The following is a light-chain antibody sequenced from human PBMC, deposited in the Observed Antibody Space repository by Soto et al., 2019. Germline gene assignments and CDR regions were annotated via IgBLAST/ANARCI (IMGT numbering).Light chain of an antibody. Sequence: QSVLTQPPSASGTPGQSVSISCSGSSSNIGNNYVYWYQQRPGAAPKLLIYRNSQRPSEVPDRFSGSRSGSSGSLVISGLRSEDEGDYYCAAWDDSLSGVIFGGGTKVTV. V-gene: IGLV1-47*01. CDR2: RNS. CDR1: SSNIGNNY. J-gene: IGLJ2*01. CDR3: AAWDDSLSGVI.